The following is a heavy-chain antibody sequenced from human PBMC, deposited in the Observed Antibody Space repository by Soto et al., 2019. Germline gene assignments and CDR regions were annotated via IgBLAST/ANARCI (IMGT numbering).Heavy chain of an antibody. V-gene: IGHV1-18*01. CDR2: ISAYSGNT. CDR3: AREGEGNNWPTGYTGHYYYGMDV. CDR1: GYTFNIYG. Sequence: QVQLVQSGAEVKKPGASVKVSCKASGYTFNIYGISWVRQAPGQGLEWMGWISAYSGNTDYAQKLQGRVSMTTDTSTSTAYMEGRSLSSDDTAVYYCAREGEGNNWPTGYTGHYYYGMDVWGQGTTVTVSS. J-gene: IGHJ6*02. D-gene: IGHD1-1*01.